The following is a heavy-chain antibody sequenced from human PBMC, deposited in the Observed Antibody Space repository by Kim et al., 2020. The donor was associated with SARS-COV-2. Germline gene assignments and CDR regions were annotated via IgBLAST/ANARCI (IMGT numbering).Heavy chain of an antibody. CDR3: ARDRYSSSYLYYYYYGMDV. CDR2: ISSSGSTI. D-gene: IGHD6-13*01. CDR1: GFTFSDYY. Sequence: GGSLRLSCAASGFTFSDYYMSWIRQAPGKGLEWVSYISSSGSTIYYADSVKGRFTISRDNAKNSLYLQMNSLRAEDTAVYYCARDRYSSSYLYYYYYGMDVWGQGTTVTVSS. J-gene: IGHJ6*02. V-gene: IGHV3-11*01.